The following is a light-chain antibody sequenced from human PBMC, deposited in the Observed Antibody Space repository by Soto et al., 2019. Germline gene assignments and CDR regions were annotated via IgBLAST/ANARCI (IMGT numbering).Light chain of an antibody. CDR3: QQRSTRPSGT. CDR2: DAS. J-gene: IGKJ2*01. V-gene: IGKV3-11*02. CDR1: QSVGSH. Sequence: EIVLTQSPDTLSLSPGERATLSCRASQSVGSHLAWYQQKPGQAPRLLIYDASSRATGIPARFSGGGSGRDFTLTISSLEPEDFAVYYCQQRSTRPSGTFGQGTKVDIK.